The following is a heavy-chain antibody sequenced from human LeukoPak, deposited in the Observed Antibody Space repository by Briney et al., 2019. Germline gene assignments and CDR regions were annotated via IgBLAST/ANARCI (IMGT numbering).Heavy chain of an antibody. CDR3: ARDMSFSTSGWYGELDN. V-gene: IGHV4-31*03. CDR1: GGSINSGVYY. CDR2: IYSSGST. J-gene: IGHJ4*02. Sequence: SETLSLTCTVSGGSINSGVYYWSWLRQHPQKGLEWIGYIYSSGSTYYNPSLKSRLTISVDTSKNQFSLKLSSVTAADTALYYCARDMSFSTSGWYGELDNWGQGTLVTVSS. D-gene: IGHD6-19*01.